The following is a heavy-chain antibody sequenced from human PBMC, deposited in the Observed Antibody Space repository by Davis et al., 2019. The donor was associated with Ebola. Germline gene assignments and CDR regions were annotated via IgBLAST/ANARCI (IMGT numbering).Heavy chain of an antibody. CDR1: GYTFTSYG. CDR2: ISAYNGNT. J-gene: IGHJ4*02. Sequence: ASVKVSCKASGYTFTSYGISWVRQAPGQGLEWMGWISAYNGNTNYAQKLQGRVTMTTDTSTSTAYMEVGILRSDDTAVYYCARQEPLWFGMAYFDYWGQGTLVTVSS. CDR3: ARQEPLWFGMAYFDY. V-gene: IGHV1-18*04. D-gene: IGHD3-10*01.